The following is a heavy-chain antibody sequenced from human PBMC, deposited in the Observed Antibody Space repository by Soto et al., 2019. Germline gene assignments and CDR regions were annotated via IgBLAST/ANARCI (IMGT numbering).Heavy chain of an antibody. CDR3: ASLYYYDPTVFDY. D-gene: IGHD3-22*01. V-gene: IGHV4-34*01. CDR1: GGSFSGYY. Sequence: ETLSLTCAVYGGSFSGYYWSWIRHPPGKGLEWIGEINRSGTTNYNPSLKRRVTISVDTSKNQFSLKLSSVTAADTAVYYCASLYYYDPTVFDYSAQQAPVTISS. J-gene: IGHJ4*02. CDR2: INRSGTT.